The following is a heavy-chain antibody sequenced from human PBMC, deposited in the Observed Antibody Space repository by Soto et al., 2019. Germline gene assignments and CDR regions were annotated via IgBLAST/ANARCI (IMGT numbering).Heavy chain of an antibody. CDR3: ARAHETYYYDSSGPTPGLSRNWFDP. J-gene: IGHJ5*02. CDR2: IIPIFGTA. V-gene: IGHV1-69*13. CDR1: GGTFSSYA. Sequence: ASVKVSCKASGGTFSSYAISWVRQAPGQGLEWMGGIIPIFGTANYAQKFQGRVTITADESTSTAYMELSSLRSEDTAVYYCARAHETYYYDSSGPTPGLSRNWFDPWGQGTLVTVSS. D-gene: IGHD3-22*01.